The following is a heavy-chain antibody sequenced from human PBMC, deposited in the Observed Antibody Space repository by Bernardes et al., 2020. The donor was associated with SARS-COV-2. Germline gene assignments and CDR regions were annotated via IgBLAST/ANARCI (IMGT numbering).Heavy chain of an antibody. CDR3: ARQHLGGVTIFGVVTTDRYFDY. Sequence: SAPLSRTCTVSGGSISRSSYYWGWIRQPPGKGLEWIGNIYYSGSTYYNPSLKSRVTISVDTSKNQFSLKLSSVTAADTAVYYCARQHLGGVTIFGVVTTDRYFDYWGQGTLVTVSS. CDR1: GGSISRSSYY. V-gene: IGHV4-39*01. J-gene: IGHJ4*02. D-gene: IGHD3-3*01. CDR2: IYYSGST.